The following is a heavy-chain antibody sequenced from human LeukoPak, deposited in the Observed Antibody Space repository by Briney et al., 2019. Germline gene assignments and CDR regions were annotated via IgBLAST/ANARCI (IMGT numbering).Heavy chain of an antibody. V-gene: IGHV1-69*13. CDR2: IIPIFGTA. D-gene: IGHD2-2*01. CDR1: GGTFSSYA. CDR3: ARDGSGCSSTSCFDAFDS. Sequence: GASVKVSCKASGGTFSSYAISWVRQAPGQGLEWMGGIIPIFGTANYAQKFQGRVTITADESTSTAYMELSSLRSEDTAVYYCARDGSGCSSTSCFDAFDSWGQGTMVTVSS. J-gene: IGHJ3*02.